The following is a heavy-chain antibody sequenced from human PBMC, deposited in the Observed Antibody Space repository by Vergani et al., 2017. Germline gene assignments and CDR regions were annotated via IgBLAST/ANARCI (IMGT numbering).Heavy chain of an antibody. V-gene: IGHV3-33*01. Sequence: QVQLVESEGGVVQPGRSLTLSCVASGFTFSSHGMHWVRQAPGKGLEWVAVIWYDGSNKYHGDPVKGRFTISRDNSKNTLYLQMNSLRVEDTAVYYCARWGNEKRLDSWGQGTLVTVSS. D-gene: IGHD1-1*01. CDR3: ARWGNEKRLDS. CDR2: IWYDGSNK. CDR1: GFTFSSHG. J-gene: IGHJ5*01.